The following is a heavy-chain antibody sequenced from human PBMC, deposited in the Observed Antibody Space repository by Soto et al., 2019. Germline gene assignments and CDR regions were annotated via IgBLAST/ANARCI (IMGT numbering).Heavy chain of an antibody. CDR3: TTDASGVLDGMDV. D-gene: IGHD3-10*01. V-gene: IGHV3-15*01. Sequence: GGSLRLSCAASGFTFSNAWMSWVRQAPGKGLEWVGRIKSKTDGGTTDYAAPVKGRFTISRDDSKNTLYLQMNSLKTEDTAVYYCTTDASGVLDGMDVWGQGTTVTVSS. CDR1: GFTFSNAW. J-gene: IGHJ6*02. CDR2: IKSKTDGGTT.